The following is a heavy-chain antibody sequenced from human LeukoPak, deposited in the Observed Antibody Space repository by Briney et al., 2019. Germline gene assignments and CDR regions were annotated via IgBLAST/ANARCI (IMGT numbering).Heavy chain of an antibody. J-gene: IGHJ5*02. CDR3: ARGRDWFDP. Sequence: SETLSLTCTVSGGSISSYYWSWIRQPAGKGLGWIGRIYTSGSTNYNPSLKSRVTMSVDTSKNQFSLKLSSVTAADTAVYYCARGRDWFDPWGQGTLVTVSS. CDR2: IYTSGST. V-gene: IGHV4-4*07. CDR1: GGSISSYY.